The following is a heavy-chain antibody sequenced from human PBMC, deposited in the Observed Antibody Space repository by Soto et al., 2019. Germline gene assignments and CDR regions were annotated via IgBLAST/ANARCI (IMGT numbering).Heavy chain of an antibody. J-gene: IGHJ6*03. Sequence: GASVKVSCKASGYTFTSYDIIWVRQATGQGLEWMGWMNPNSGNTGYAQKFQGRVTMTRNTSISTAYMELSSLRSEDTAVYYCARGHRFLARLPDMACYYYYMDVWGKGTTVTVSS. CDR2: MNPNSGNT. CDR3: ARGHRFLARLPDMACYYYYMDV. V-gene: IGHV1-8*01. D-gene: IGHD3-3*01. CDR1: GYTFTSYD.